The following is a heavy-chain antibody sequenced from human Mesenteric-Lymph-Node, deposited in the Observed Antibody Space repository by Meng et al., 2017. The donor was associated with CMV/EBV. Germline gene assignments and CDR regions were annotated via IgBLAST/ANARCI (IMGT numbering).Heavy chain of an antibody. CDR2: ISGSGGST. CDR1: GFTFSSYA. V-gene: IGHV3-23*01. D-gene: IGHD6-19*01. CDR3: AKDREYSTGWFLFFDT. Sequence: GESLKISCAASGFTFSSYAMSWVRQAPGKGLEWVSAISGSGGSTYYADSVKGRFTISRDNSESTVYLHMNRLRAEDTAVYYCAKDREYSTGWFLFFDTWGQGTLVTVSS. J-gene: IGHJ4*02.